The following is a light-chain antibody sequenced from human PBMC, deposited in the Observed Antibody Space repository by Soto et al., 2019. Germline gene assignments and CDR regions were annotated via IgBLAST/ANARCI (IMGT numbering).Light chain of an antibody. Sequence: QSALTQPPSASGSPGQSVTISCTGTSSDVGGYNYVSWYQQHPGKAPKLMIYDVSKRPSGVPDRFSGSKSGNTASLIVSGLQAEEEADYYCSSYAGSNNLVVFGGGTKLTVL. CDR3: SSYAGSNNLVV. V-gene: IGLV2-8*01. CDR2: DVS. CDR1: SSDVGGYNY. J-gene: IGLJ2*01.